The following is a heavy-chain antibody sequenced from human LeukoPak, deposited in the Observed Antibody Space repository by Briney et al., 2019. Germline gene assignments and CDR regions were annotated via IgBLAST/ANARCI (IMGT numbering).Heavy chain of an antibody. CDR1: GFTFSSYA. Sequence: PGGSLRLSCSASGFTFSSYAMHWVRQAPGKGLEYVSAISSNGGSTYYADSVKGRFTISRDNSKNTLYLQMSSLRAEDTAAYYCVKGDVTTSGYYYGMDVWGQGTTVTVSS. J-gene: IGHJ6*02. CDR2: ISSNGGST. D-gene: IGHD4-11*01. CDR3: VKGDVTTSGYYYGMDV. V-gene: IGHV3-64D*06.